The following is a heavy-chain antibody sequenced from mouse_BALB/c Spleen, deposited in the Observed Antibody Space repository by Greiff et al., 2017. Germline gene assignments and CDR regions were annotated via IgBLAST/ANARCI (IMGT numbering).Heavy chain of an antibody. CDR3: ARSAGSSPAWFAY. D-gene: IGHD1-1*01. CDR1: GYTFTDYY. J-gene: IGHJ3*01. Sequence: QVQLQQSGAELARPGASVKLSCKASGYTFTDYYINWVKQRTGQGLEWIGEIYPGSGNTYYNEKFKGKATLTADKSSSTAYMQLSSLTSEDSAVYFCARSAGSSPAWFAYWGQGTLVTVSA. V-gene: IGHV1-77*01. CDR2: IYPGSGNT.